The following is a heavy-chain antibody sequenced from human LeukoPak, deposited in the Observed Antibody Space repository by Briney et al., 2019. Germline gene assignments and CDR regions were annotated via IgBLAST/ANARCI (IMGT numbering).Heavy chain of an antibody. CDR1: GGTFSSYA. CDR3: ARVYYYDSSGYYFDY. J-gene: IGHJ4*02. D-gene: IGHD3-22*01. V-gene: IGHV1-69*06. Sequence: VASVKVSCKASGGTFSSYAISWVRQAPGQGLEWMGGIIPIFGTANYAQKFQGRVTITADKSTSTAYMELSSLRSEDTAVYYCARVYYYDSSGYYFDYWGQGTLVTVSS. CDR2: IIPIFGTA.